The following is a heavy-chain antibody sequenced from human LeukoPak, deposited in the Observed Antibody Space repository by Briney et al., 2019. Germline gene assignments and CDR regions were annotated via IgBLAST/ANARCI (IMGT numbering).Heavy chain of an antibody. V-gene: IGHV3-23*01. J-gene: IGHJ4*02. D-gene: IGHD3-10*01. CDR2: IRDSGGST. Sequence: PAASLRLSCAAAGFIFGSCVMSWLRQSPGKGLEWVSAIRDSGGSTYYADFEKSRFTISRDNTNTTLNLQMNSLRAEDTAVYYCAKNRVLLWFGELSGWYFDYWGQGTLVTVSS. CDR1: GFIFGSCV. CDR3: AKNRVLLWFGELSGWYFDY.